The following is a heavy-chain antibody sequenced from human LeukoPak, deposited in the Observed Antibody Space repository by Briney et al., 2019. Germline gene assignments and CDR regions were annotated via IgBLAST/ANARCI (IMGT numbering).Heavy chain of an antibody. J-gene: IGHJ5*02. V-gene: IGHV4-30-4*08. CDR3: ARDLATTVVTPGWFDP. CDR1: GGSISSGDYY. Sequence: KPSETLSLTCTVSGGSISSGDYYWSWIRQPPGKGLESIGYIYYSGSTYYNPSLKSRVTISVDTSKNQFSLKLSSVTAADTAVYYCARDLATTVVTPGWFDPWGQGTLVTVSS. D-gene: IGHD4-23*01. CDR2: IYYSGST.